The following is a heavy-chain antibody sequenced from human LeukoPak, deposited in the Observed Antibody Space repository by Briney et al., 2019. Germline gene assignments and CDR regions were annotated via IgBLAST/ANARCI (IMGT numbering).Heavy chain of an antibody. CDR2: IYYSGST. CDR1: GGSISSYY. V-gene: IGHV4-59*01. CDR3: ARGPLLLWFGELDSSYGMDV. J-gene: IGHJ6*02. D-gene: IGHD3-10*01. Sequence: SETLSLTCTVSGGSISSYYWSWIRQPPGKELEWIGYIYYSGSTNYNPSLKSRVTISVDTSKNQFSLKLSSVTAADTAVYYCARGPLLLWFGELDSSYGMDVWGQGTTVTVSS.